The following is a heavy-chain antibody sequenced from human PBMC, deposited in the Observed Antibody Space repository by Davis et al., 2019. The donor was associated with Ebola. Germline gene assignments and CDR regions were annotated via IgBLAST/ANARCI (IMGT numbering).Heavy chain of an antibody. D-gene: IGHD1-26*01. V-gene: IGHV4-30-4*01. Sequence: MPSETLSLTCTVSGGSISSGDYYWSWIRQPPGKGLEWIGYIYYSGSTYYNPSLKSRVTISVDTSKNQFSLKLSSVTAADTAVYYCARLDSGSYPDYWGQGTLVTVSS. CDR2: IYYSGST. CDR1: GGSISSGDYY. J-gene: IGHJ4*02. CDR3: ARLDSGSYPDY.